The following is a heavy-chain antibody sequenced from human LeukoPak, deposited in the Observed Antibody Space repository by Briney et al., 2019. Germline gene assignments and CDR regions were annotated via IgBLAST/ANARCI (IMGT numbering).Heavy chain of an antibody. V-gene: IGHV4-59*01. D-gene: IGHD3-9*01. CDR2: IYYSGST. CDR1: GGSISSYY. J-gene: IGHJ4*02. Sequence: KPSETLSLTCTVSGGSISSYYWSWIRQPPGKGLEWIGYIYYSGSTNYNPSLKSRVTMSVDTSKNQFSLKLSSVTAADTAVYYCARAPLYYDILTGYYSAFFDYWGQGTLVTVSS. CDR3: ARAPLYYDILTGYYSAFFDY.